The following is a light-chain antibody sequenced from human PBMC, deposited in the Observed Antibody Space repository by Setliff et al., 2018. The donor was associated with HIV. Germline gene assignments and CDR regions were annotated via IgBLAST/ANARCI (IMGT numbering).Light chain of an antibody. CDR3: SSYTSTNTGV. J-gene: IGLJ1*01. Sequence: QSVLTQPPSVSGSLGQSVTISCTGTSSDVGGFIRVSWYQQPPRTAPKLMIYDVNNRPSGVPDRFSGSKSGNTASLTISRLQAEDEADYYCSSYTSTNTGVFGTGNKVTVL. CDR2: DVN. CDR1: SSDVGGFIR. V-gene: IGLV2-18*02.